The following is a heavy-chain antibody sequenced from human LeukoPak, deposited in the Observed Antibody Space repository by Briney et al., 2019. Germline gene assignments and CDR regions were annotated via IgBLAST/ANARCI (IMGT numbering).Heavy chain of an antibody. CDR3: ARSPIPYCSGGSCYYYYYMDV. Sequence: SQTLSLTCTVSGGSISGGSYYWSWIRQPAGKGLEWIGRIYTSGSTNYNPSLESRVTISVDTSKNQFSLKLSSVTAADTAVYYCARSPIPYCSGGSCYYYYYMDVWGKGTAVTISS. J-gene: IGHJ6*03. CDR2: IYTSGST. D-gene: IGHD2-15*01. V-gene: IGHV4-61*02. CDR1: GGSISGGSYY.